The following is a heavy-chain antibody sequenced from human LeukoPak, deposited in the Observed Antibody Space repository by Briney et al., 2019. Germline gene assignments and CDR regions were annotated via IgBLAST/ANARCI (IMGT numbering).Heavy chain of an antibody. V-gene: IGHV4-4*02. D-gene: IGHD3-3*01. Sequence: SETLSLTCAVSGGSVSSTNWWSWVRQPPGEGLEWIAEIHHSGSTNYNPSLKSRVTISVDKSENQFSLKLSSVTAADTAVYYCARIFGGFDWGQGTLVTVSS. CDR1: GGSVSSTNW. CDR2: IHHSGST. CDR3: ARIFGGFD. J-gene: IGHJ4*02.